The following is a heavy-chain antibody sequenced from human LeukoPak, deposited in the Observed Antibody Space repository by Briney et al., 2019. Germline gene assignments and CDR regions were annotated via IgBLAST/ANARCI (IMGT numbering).Heavy chain of an antibody. CDR2: ISWNGTT. J-gene: IGHJ4*02. CDR3: VKDLSFESSGHVFEY. D-gene: IGHD6-19*01. CDR1: GFTFEDYT. V-gene: IGHV3-43*01. Sequence: GGSLRLSCAASGFTFEDYTMHWVRPAPGKTLEWVSLISWNGTTYYTDSVKGRFTMSRDNSKNSLYLQMDTLRSEDTAFYYCVKDLSFESSGHVFEYWGQGTLVTVSS.